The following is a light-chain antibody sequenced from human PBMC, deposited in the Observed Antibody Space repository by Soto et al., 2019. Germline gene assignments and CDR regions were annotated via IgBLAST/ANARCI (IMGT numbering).Light chain of an antibody. Sequence: EIFLTQSPGTLSLSPGERATLSCRASESVSDTYVAGYKQRSGQAPRLVIYGASSRASAVPDRFSGSGSGADFTLTISRLEPEDFAVYYCQQYGSAPLSFGGGPKVEIK. CDR1: ESVSDTY. J-gene: IGKJ4*01. CDR3: QQYGSAPLS. V-gene: IGKV3-20*01. CDR2: GAS.